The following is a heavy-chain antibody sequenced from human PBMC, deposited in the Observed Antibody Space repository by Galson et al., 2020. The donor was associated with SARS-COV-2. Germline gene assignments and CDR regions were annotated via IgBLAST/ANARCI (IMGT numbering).Heavy chain of an antibody. CDR3: ARGYYYGSGSYYKPSYYYYGMDV. J-gene: IGHJ6*02. Sequence: SETLSLTCTVSGGSISSSSYYWGWIRQPPGKGLEWIGSIYYSGSTYYNPSLKSRVTISVDTSKNQFSLKLSSVTAADTAVYYCARGYYYGSGSYYKPSYYYYGMDVWGQGTTVTVSS. CDR1: GGSISSSSYY. CDR2: IYYSGST. V-gene: IGHV4-39*01. D-gene: IGHD3-10*01.